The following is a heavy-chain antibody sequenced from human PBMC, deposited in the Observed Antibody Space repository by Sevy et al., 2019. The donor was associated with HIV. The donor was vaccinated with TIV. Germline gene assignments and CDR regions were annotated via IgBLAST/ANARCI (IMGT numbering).Heavy chain of an antibody. V-gene: IGHV3-33*01. CDR2: MWYDGNNK. CDR1: GFTFSSFG. CDR3: ARGPSLIVAGAAGYLDY. Sequence: GGSLRLSCTASGFTFSSFGIHWVRQAPGNGLEWVALMWYDGNNKYYADSVKGRFTISGDSSKNTLYLQMNNLRAEDTAVYYCARGPSLIVAGAAGYLDYWGQGTLVTVSS. D-gene: IGHD2-21*01. J-gene: IGHJ4*02.